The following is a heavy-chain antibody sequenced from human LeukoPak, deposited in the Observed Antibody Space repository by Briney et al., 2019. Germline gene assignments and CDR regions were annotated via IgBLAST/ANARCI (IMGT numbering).Heavy chain of an antibody. CDR1: GGPFSGYY. Sequence: SETLSLTCAVYGGPFSGYYWSWIRQPPGKGLEWIGEINHSGSTNYNPSLKSRVTISVDTSKNQFSLKLSSVTAADTAVYYCARGHLIDNAFDIWGQGTMVTVSS. D-gene: IGHD3-22*01. J-gene: IGHJ3*02. CDR2: INHSGST. CDR3: ARGHLIDNAFDI. V-gene: IGHV4-34*01.